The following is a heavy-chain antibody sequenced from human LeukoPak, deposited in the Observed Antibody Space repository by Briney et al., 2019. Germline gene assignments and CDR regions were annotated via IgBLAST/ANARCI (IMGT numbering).Heavy chain of an antibody. CDR2: ISSSGSTI. V-gene: IGHV3-48*03. CDR3: AELGITMIGGV. J-gene: IGHJ6*04. Sequence: GGSLRLSCAASGFTFSSYEMNWVRQAPGKGLEWVSYISSSGSTIYYADSEKGRFTISRDNAKNSLYLQMNSLRAEDTAVYYCAELGITMIGGVWGKGTTVIISS. CDR1: GFTFSSYE. D-gene: IGHD3-10*02.